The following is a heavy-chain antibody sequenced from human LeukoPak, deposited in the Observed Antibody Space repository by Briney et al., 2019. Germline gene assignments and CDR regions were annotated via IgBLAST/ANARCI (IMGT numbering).Heavy chain of an antibody. Sequence: ASVKVSCKASGYTFTGYYMHWVRQAPGQGLEWMGWINPNSGGTNYAQKFQGRVTMTRDTSISTAHMELSRLRSDDTAVYYCARDPAAGTLVFDYWGQGTLVTVSS. D-gene: IGHD6-13*01. CDR1: GYTFTGYY. V-gene: IGHV1-2*02. J-gene: IGHJ4*02. CDR2: INPNSGGT. CDR3: ARDPAAGTLVFDY.